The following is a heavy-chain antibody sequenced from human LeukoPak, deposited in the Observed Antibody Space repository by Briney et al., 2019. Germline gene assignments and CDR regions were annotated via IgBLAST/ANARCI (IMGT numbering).Heavy chain of an antibody. V-gene: IGHV3-11*01. Sequence: LSLTCTVSGGSISSSSYYWGWIRQAPGKGLEWVSYISSSGSTIYYADSVKGRFTISRDNAKNSLYLQMNSLRAEDTAVYYCATPPDYWGQGTLVTVSS. CDR1: GGSISSSSYY. CDR3: ATPPDY. J-gene: IGHJ4*02. CDR2: ISSSGSTI.